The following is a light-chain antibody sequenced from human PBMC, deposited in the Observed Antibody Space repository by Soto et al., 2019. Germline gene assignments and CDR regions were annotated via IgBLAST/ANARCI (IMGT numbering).Light chain of an antibody. V-gene: IGKV3-15*01. CDR3: QQYNNWPWT. J-gene: IGKJ1*01. CDR1: QRASSD. CDR2: GAS. Sequence: EIVMTQSPATLSVSPGERATLSCRASQRASSDVAWYQQKPGQAPRLLIYGASTRATGIPAGFSGSGSGTEFTLTINSLQSEDFALYCCQQYNNWPWTFGQGTKVDI.